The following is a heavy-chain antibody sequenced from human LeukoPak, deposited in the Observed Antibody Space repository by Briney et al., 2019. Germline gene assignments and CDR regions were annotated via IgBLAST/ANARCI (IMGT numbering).Heavy chain of an antibody. V-gene: IGHV4-34*01. CDR2: INHSGST. CDR1: GGSFSGYY. J-gene: IGHJ4*02. D-gene: IGHD2-2*01. CDR3: ARGHGDIVVVPAAFFDY. Sequence: PSETLSLTCAVYGGSFSGYYWSWIRQPPGKGLEWIGEINHSGSTNYNPSLKSRVTISVDTSKNQFSLKLSSVTAADTAVYYCARGHGDIVVVPAAFFDYWGQGTLVTVSS.